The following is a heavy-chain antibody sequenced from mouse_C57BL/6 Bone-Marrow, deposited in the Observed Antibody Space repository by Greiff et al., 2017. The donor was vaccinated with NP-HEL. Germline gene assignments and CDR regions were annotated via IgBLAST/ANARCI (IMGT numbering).Heavy chain of an antibody. J-gene: IGHJ4*01. D-gene: IGHD2-3*01. CDR1: GYTFTSYW. CDR2: IYPGSGST. Sequence: QVQLQQPGAELVKPGASVKMSCKASGYTFTSYWITWVKQRPGQGLEWIGDIYPGSGSTNYNEKFKSKATLTVDTSSSTAYMQLSSLTSEDSAVYYCAREDGYWVAMDYWGQGTSGTGSS. V-gene: IGHV1-55*01. CDR3: AREDGYWVAMDY.